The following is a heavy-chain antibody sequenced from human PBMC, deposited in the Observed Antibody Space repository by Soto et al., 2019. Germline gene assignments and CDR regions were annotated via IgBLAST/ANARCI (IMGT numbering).Heavy chain of an antibody. CDR2: INHSGST. Sequence: SLTLSLRCAVEGGYFSGYYWSWIRKTPGKGLEWIGEINHSGSTNYNPSLKSRVTISVDTSKNQFSLKLSSVSAADTAVYYCAARPRGSYYGGNFDYWGQGTLVTVSS. CDR3: AARPRGSYYGGNFDY. CDR1: GGYFSGYY. V-gene: IGHV4-34*01. J-gene: IGHJ4*02. D-gene: IGHD1-26*01.